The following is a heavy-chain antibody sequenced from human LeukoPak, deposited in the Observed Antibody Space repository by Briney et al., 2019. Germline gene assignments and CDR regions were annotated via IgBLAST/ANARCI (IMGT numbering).Heavy chain of an antibody. D-gene: IGHD3-9*01. V-gene: IGHV3-49*04. CDR1: GFTLSNYA. CDR2: IRSKAYGGTT. J-gene: IGHJ4*02. CDR3: TRVLPYYDILTGPLDD. Sequence: GGSLRLSCAASGFTLSNYAMTWVRQAPGKGLEWVGFIRSKAYGGTTEYAASVKGRFTISRDDSKSIAYLQMNSLKTEDTAVYYCTRVLPYYDILTGPLDDWGQGTLVTVSS.